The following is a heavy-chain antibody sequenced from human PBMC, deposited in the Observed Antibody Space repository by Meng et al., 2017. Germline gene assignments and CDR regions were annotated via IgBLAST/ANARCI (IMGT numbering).Heavy chain of an antibody. V-gene: IGHV4-31*01. CDR2: IYYSGST. D-gene: IGHD2-15*01. CDR3: ARGLRCSGGSCYSSNWFDP. Sequence: QVQRQQSGPGMVKPSQTLSLTCTVSGGSISCGGYYWSWIRQHPGKGLEWIGYIYYSGSTYYNPSLKSLVTISVDTSKNQFSLKLSSVTAADTAVYYCARGLRCSGGSCYSSNWFDPWGQGTLVTVSS. CDR1: GGSISCGGYY. J-gene: IGHJ5*02.